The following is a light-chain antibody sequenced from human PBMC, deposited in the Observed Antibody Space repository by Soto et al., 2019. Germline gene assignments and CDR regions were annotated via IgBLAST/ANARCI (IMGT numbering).Light chain of an antibody. J-gene: IGLJ1*01. CDR2: EVS. Sequence: QSALTQPASVSGSPGQSITISCTGTISDVGGYNYVSWFQQHPGKAPKLMLYEVSYRPSGVSNRFSGSKSGNTASLTISGLQFEDEADYYCSSYTSSTPYVFGTGTKLTVL. CDR1: ISDVGGYNY. V-gene: IGLV2-14*01. CDR3: SSYTSSTPYV.